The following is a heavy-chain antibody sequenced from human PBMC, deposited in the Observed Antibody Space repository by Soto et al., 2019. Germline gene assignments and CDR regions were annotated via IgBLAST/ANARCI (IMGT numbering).Heavy chain of an antibody. J-gene: IGHJ5*02. CDR1: GGTFSSYA. D-gene: IGHD2-2*01. CDR3: ARCREYQLPSPSWFDP. V-gene: IGHV1-69*13. Sequence: GASVKVSCKASGGTFSSYAISWVRQAPGQGLEWMGGIIPIFGTANYAQKFQGRVTITADESTSTAYMELSSLRSEDTAVYYCARCREYQLPSPSWFDPWGQGTLVTVSS. CDR2: IIPIFGTA.